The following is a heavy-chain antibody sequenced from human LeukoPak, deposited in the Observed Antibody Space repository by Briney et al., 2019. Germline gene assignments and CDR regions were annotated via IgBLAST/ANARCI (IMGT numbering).Heavy chain of an antibody. Sequence: GESPKISSKGSGYSFTSYWIGWVRQMPAKGLEWMGIIYPGDSDTRYSPSFQGQVTISADKSISTAYLQWSSLKASDTAMYYCARGEVPPDFDYWGQGTLVTVSS. J-gene: IGHJ4*02. CDR1: GYSFTSYW. CDR3: ARGEVPPDFDY. V-gene: IGHV5-51*01. CDR2: IYPGDSDT.